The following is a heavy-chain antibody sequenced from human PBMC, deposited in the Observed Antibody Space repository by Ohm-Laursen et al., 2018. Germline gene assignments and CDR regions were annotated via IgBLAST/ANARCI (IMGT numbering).Heavy chain of an antibody. V-gene: IGHV4-4*07. D-gene: IGHD3-22*01. CDR1: GGSISSYY. CDR2: IYTSGST. J-gene: IGHJ4*02. Sequence: TLSLTCTVSGGSISSYYWSWIRQPAGKGLEWIGRIYTSGSTNYNPSLESRVTISADTSKNQFSLRLTSVTAADTAVYYCARPLHYYDSSVYYYWGQGTLVTVSS. CDR3: ARPLHYYDSSVYYY.